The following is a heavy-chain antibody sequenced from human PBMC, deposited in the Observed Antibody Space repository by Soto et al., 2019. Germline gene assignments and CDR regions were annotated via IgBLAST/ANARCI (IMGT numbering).Heavy chain of an antibody. J-gene: IGHJ6*02. CDR3: ARERRHDVGSGYPNYYYGMDV. Sequence: QVQLVQSGAEVKKPGASVKVSCKASGYTFTSYGISWVRQAPGQGLEWMGWISAYNGNTNYAQKLQGRVTMTTDTSTRTVYMERRSLRSDDTAVYYGARERRHDVGSGYPNYYYGMDVWGQGTTVTVS. V-gene: IGHV1-18*04. D-gene: IGHD3-3*01. CDR2: ISAYNGNT. CDR1: GYTFTSYG.